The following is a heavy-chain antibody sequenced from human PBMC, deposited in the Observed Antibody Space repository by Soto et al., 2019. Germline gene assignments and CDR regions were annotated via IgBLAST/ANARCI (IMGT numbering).Heavy chain of an antibody. CDR2: IYSGGST. V-gene: IGHV3-53*01. CDR3: ATGLYSSSWDHLDY. CDR1: GFTVSSNY. J-gene: IGHJ4*02. Sequence: EVQLVESGGGLIQPGGSLRLSCAASGFTVSSNYMSWVRQAPGKGLEWVSVIYSGGSTYYADSVKGRFTISRDNSKNTLYLQMNSLRAEDTAVYYCATGLYSSSWDHLDYWGQGTLVTVSS. D-gene: IGHD6-13*01.